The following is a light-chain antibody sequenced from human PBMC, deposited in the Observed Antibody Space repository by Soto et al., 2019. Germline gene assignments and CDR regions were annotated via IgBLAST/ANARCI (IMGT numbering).Light chain of an antibody. Sequence: SYELTQPPSVSVSLGQTASITCSGDKLGDKYACWYQQKPGQSPVLVIYQDSKRPSGIPERISGSNSGNTATLTISGTQAMDEADYYCQAWDSSTVVFGGGTKVTVL. CDR2: QDS. CDR3: QAWDSSTVV. V-gene: IGLV3-1*01. CDR1: KLGDKY. J-gene: IGLJ2*01.